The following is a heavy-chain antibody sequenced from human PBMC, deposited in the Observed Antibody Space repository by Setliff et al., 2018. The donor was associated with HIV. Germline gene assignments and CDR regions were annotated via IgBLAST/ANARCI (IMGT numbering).Heavy chain of an antibody. V-gene: IGHV3-7*01. CDR3: ARESKGAMALEIFDY. CDR1: GFTFSSYW. Sequence: GGSLRLSCAASGFTFSSYWMSWVRQAPGKGLEWVANIKQDGSEKYYVDSVKGRFTISRDNAKNSLYLQMNSLRAEDTAVYYCARESKGAMALEIFDYWGQGTLVTVSS. J-gene: IGHJ4*02. CDR2: IKQDGSEK. D-gene: IGHD1-26*01.